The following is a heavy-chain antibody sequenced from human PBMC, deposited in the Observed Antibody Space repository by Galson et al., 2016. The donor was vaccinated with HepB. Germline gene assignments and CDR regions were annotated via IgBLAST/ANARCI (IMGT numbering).Heavy chain of an antibody. CDR2: IYWDDEK. D-gene: IGHD3-22*01. V-gene: IGHV2-5*02. CDR3: ARAYYYDSSGYYLGYLDY. J-gene: IGHJ4*02. CDR1: GFSLSTSGVG. Sequence: PALVKPTQTLTLTRTFSGFSLSTSGVGVGWIRQPPGKALEWLALIYWDDEKRYSPSLKSRLTITGDPSKNQVVLTVTNVDPADTATYYCARAYYYDSSGYYLGYLDYWGQGTLAPVSS.